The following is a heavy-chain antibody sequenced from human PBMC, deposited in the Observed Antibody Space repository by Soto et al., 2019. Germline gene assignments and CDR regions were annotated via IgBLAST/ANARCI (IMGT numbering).Heavy chain of an antibody. J-gene: IGHJ6*02. V-gene: IGHV4-4*02. CDR2: IYHSGSN. D-gene: IGHD2-21*01. CDR1: GGSISSSNW. Sequence: SETRSLTCAVSGGSISSSNWWSWVRQPPGKGLEWIGEIYHSGSNNYNPSLKSRVTISVDKSKNQFSLKLSSVTAADTAVYYCARDKIVMVDYYYYGMDVWGQGTTVNVSS. CDR3: ARDKIVMVDYYYYGMDV.